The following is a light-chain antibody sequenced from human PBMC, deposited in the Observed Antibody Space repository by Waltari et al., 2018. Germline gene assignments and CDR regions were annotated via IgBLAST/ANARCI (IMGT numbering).Light chain of an antibody. CDR2: DDS. V-gene: IGLV3-21*02. CDR1: DIGSKM. Sequence: SYVLSQPPSVSAAPGQTATITCGGSDIGSKMVHWYQHKAGPAPGLAVYDDSGRRPGIPERFSGSNSGNTATLTISRVEAGDEADYYCHMWDGTTDHYVFGTGTKVTVL. CDR3: HMWDGTTDHYV. J-gene: IGLJ1*01.